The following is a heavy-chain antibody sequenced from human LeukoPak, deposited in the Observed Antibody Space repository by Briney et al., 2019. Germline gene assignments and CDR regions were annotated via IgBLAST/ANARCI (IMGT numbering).Heavy chain of an antibody. CDR1: GGSISSGSYY. J-gene: IGHJ4*02. D-gene: IGHD4-23*01. V-gene: IGHV4-61*02. Sequence: SETLSLTCTVSGGSISSGSYYWSWIRQPAGKGLEWIGRIYTSGSTNYNPSLKSRVTISVDTSKNQFSLKLSSVTAADTAVYYCARFLYGGNRFDYWGQGTLVTVSS. CDR3: ARFLYGGNRFDY. CDR2: IYTSGST.